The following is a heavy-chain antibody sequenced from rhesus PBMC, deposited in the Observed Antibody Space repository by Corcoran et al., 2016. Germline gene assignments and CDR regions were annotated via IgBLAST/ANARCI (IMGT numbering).Heavy chain of an antibody. CDR1: GGSISSNY. Sequence: QLQLQESGPGLVKPSETLSVTCAVSGGSISSNYWSWIRQPPGKGLEWIGRIYGSGRSTHYKPYLKSRGTVSVDTAKNQLSLKLSSVTAADTAVYYCARLRYSSWSEEQVWGPGVLVTVSS. CDR3: ARLRYSSWSEEQV. CDR2: IYGSGRST. D-gene: IGHD6-13*01. J-gene: IGHJ5-1*01. V-gene: IGHV4-169*01.